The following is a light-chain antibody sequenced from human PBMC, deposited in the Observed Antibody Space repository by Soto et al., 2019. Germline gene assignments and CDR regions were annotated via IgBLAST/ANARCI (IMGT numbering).Light chain of an antibody. V-gene: IGKV3-15*01. J-gene: IGKJ1*01. CDR2: GAS. Sequence: DILLTQSPGSLSLSPGERATLSCRASQSVSSNLAWYQQKPGQAPRLLIYGASTRATGIPARFSGSGSGTEFTLTISSLQSEDFAVYYCQQYGSSPWTFGQGTKVDIK. CDR3: QQYGSSPWT. CDR1: QSVSSN.